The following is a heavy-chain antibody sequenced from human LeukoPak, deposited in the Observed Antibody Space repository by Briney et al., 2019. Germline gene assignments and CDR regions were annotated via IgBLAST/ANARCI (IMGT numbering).Heavy chain of an antibody. D-gene: IGHD5-18*01. CDR1: GFTFSSYW. CDR2: IKQDGSEK. J-gene: IGHJ6*02. V-gene: IGHV3-7*01. CDR3: ARTQKAGYSYGSSLYYYYYGMDV. Sequence: PGGSLRLSCAASGFTFSSYWMSWVRQAPGKGLEWVANIKQDGSEKYYVDSVKGRFTISRDNSKNTLYLQMNSLRAEDTAVYYCARTQKAGYSYGSSLYYYYYGMDVWGQGTTVTVSS.